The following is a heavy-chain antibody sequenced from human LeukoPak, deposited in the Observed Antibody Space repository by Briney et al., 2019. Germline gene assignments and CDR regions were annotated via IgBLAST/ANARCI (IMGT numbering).Heavy chain of an antibody. Sequence: GGSLRLSCAASRFTFSSYAMSWVCQAPGKGLEWVSAISGSGGSTYYADSVKGRFTISRDNSKNTLYLQMNSLRAEDTAVYYCAKGARREDIVAAVPFDYWGQGTLVTVSS. J-gene: IGHJ4*02. CDR1: RFTFSSYA. CDR2: ISGSGGST. V-gene: IGHV3-23*01. D-gene: IGHD5-12*01. CDR3: AKGARREDIVAAVPFDY.